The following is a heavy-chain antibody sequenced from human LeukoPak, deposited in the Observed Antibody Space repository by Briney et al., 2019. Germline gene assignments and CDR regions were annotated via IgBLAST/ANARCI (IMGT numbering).Heavy chain of an antibody. CDR3: ARDSTFRGTGPNV. V-gene: IGHV3-74*01. J-gene: IGHJ3*01. CDR2: INSDGSST. D-gene: IGHD2-8*02. CDR1: RFTFCNYW. Sequence: RGSLRLSCAASRFTFCNYWMNWVRHAPGKGLVWVSRINSDGSSTNYADSVKGRFTLSRDNAKNTLYLQVNSLRAEDTAVYYCARDSTFRGTGPNVWGQGTMVSVSS.